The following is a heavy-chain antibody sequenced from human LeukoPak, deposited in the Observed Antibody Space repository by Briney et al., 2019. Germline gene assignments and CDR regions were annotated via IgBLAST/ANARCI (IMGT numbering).Heavy chain of an antibody. V-gene: IGHV1-69*05. D-gene: IGHD3-16*01. CDR2: IIPIFGTA. J-gene: IGHJ4*02. CDR3: AIVREDLYDYVWSH. CDR1: GGTFSSYA. Sequence: ASVKVSCKASGGTFSSYAISWVRQAPGQGLEWVGGIIPIFGTANYAQKFQGRVTITTDESTSTAYMELSSLRSEDTAVYYCAIVREDLYDYVWSHWGQGTLVTVSS.